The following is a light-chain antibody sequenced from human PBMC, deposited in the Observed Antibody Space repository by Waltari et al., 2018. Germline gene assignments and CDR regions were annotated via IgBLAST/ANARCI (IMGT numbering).Light chain of an antibody. Sequence: EIVMTQSPGTLSLSPGERAIITCRASQSVSTDLVWYQQKPGQAPRLLIHNTSRIDTGIPDRFSGSGSGTDFSLTISRLEPDDFAVYYCQQYETLPATFGQGTKVEIK. CDR1: QSVSTD. CDR2: NTS. CDR3: QQYETLPAT. V-gene: IGKV3-20*01. J-gene: IGKJ1*01.